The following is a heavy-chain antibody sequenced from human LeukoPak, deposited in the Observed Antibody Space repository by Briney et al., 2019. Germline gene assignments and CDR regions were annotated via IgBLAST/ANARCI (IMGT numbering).Heavy chain of an antibody. D-gene: IGHD6-19*01. Sequence: SETLSLTCAVSGGSMTTRNYYWGWIRQPPGKGLEWIGHKYYSGSTYYNPSLKSRVSISVDTTIYQFSLNLSSVTAADTAVYCARVSTGWYHYFDSWGQGILVTVSS. CDR3: ARVSTGWYHYFDS. J-gene: IGHJ4*02. V-gene: IGHV4-39*07. CDR1: GGSMTTRNYY. CDR2: KYYSGST.